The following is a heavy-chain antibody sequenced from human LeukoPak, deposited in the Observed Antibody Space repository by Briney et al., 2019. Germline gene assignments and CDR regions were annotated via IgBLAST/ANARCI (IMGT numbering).Heavy chain of an antibody. CDR2: INHSGST. D-gene: IGHD6-13*01. V-gene: IGHV4-34*01. Sequence: SETLSLTCAVYGGSFSGYYWGWIRQPPGKGLEWIGEINHSGSTNYNPSLKSRVTISVDTSKNQFSLKLSSVTAADTAVYYCARHFKRATRWRGAAAGTCAFDIWGQGTMVTVSS. J-gene: IGHJ3*02. CDR1: GGSFSGYY. CDR3: ARHFKRATRWRGAAAGTCAFDI.